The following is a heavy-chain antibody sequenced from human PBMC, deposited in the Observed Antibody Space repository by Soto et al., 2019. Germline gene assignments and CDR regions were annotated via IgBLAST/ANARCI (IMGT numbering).Heavy chain of an antibody. CDR1: GFTFSSYA. CDR2: ISGSGGST. Sequence: EVQLLESGGGLVQPGGSLRLSCAASGFTFSSYAMSWVRQAPGKGLEWVSAISGSGGSTYYADSVKGRFTISRDNSKNTLYLQMNSLRAEDTAVYYCAKPYYDSSGYPDGAFDIWGQGTMVTVSS. J-gene: IGHJ3*02. D-gene: IGHD3-22*01. CDR3: AKPYYDSSGYPDGAFDI. V-gene: IGHV3-23*01.